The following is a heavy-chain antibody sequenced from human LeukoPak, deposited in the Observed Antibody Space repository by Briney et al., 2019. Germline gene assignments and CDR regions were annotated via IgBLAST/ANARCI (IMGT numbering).Heavy chain of an antibody. V-gene: IGHV1-2*02. CDR3: ARDRGPAFDY. Sequence: RASVKVSCKASGYTFTGYHMHWVRQAPGQGLEWMGWINPNSGGTNYAQKFQGRVTMTRDTSISTAYMELSRLRSDDTAVYYCARDRGPAFDYWGQGTLVTVSS. J-gene: IGHJ4*02. D-gene: IGHD3-10*01. CDR2: INPNSGGT. CDR1: GYTFTGYH.